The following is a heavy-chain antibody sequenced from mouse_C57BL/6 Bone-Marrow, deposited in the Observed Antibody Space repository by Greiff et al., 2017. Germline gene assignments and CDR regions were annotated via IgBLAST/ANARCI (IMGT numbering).Heavy chain of an antibody. CDR2: IHPNSGST. J-gene: IGHJ3*01. V-gene: IGHV1-64*01. CDR3: ARAGSDGYFPWFAY. Sequence: QVQLQQPGAELVKPGASVKLSCKASGYTFTSYWMHWVKQRPGQGLEWIGKIHPNSGSTNYNEKFKSKATLTVDKSSSTAYMQLSSLTSEDSAVYYCARAGSDGYFPWFAYWGQGTLVTVSA. CDR1: GYTFTSYW. D-gene: IGHD2-3*01.